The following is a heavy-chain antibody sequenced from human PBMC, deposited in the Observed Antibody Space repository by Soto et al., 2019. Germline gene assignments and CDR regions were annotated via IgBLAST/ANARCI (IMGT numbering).Heavy chain of an antibody. V-gene: IGHV4-39*07. D-gene: IGHD6-6*01. CDR2: IYYSGST. CDR1: GGSISSSNYY. J-gene: IGHJ4*02. CDR3: ARLQTGAARRLGFYFDY. Sequence: NRSATLSLSCTVSGGSISSSNYYWGWIRQPPGKGLEWIGSIYYSGSTAYNSSLKSRVTISVDTSKNQFSLKLSSVTAADTAVYYCARLQTGAARRLGFYFDYWGQGTLVTVSP.